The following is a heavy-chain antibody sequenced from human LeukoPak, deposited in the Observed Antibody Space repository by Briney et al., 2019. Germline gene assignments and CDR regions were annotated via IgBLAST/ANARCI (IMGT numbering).Heavy chain of an antibody. D-gene: IGHD3-3*01. J-gene: IGHJ6*02. CDR2: IRNKANSYTT. Sequence: GGAPRLSCAASGFTFNEHYMDWVPQAPGKGLEWVGRIRNKANSYTTEYAASVKGRFSISRDDSKKSLFLQMKSLKIEDTAVYYCARSGYPDYYYYGMDVWGQGTTVTVSS. CDR1: GFTFNEHY. CDR3: ARSGYPDYYYYGMDV. V-gene: IGHV3-72*01.